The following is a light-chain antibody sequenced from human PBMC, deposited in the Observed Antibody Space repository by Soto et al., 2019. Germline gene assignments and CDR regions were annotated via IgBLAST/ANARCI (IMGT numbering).Light chain of an antibody. CDR3: QQRSNWPIT. CDR2: DAS. Sequence: EIVLTESPATLSLSPRERSTLSCMASQSVSSYLDWYQKKPGQAPRLLIYDASNRATGIPARLSGSGYGTDLTITISSIETEDFEVYYCQQRSNWPITFGHGTRLEI. V-gene: IGKV3-11*01. CDR1: QSVSSY. J-gene: IGKJ5*01.